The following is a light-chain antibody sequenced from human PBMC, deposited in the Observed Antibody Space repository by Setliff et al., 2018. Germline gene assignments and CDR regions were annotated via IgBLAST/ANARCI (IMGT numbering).Light chain of an antibody. CDR3: QSYDSSLSGYV. V-gene: IGLV1-40*01. J-gene: IGLJ1*01. CDR1: SSNIGAGYD. Sequence: QSVLTQPPSVSGAPGQRVTISCTGSSSNIGAGYDVHWYQQLPGTAPKPLIYGNSNRPSGVPDRFSGSKSGTSASLAITGLQAEDEADYYCQSYDSSLSGYVFGTGTKV. CDR2: GNS.